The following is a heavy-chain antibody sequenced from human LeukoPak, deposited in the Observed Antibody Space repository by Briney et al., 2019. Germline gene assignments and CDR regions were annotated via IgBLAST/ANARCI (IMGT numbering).Heavy chain of an antibody. V-gene: IGHV4-59*08. D-gene: IGHD5-18*01. J-gene: IGHJ4*02. CDR2: IYYSGST. Sequence: SETLSLTCTVSGGSISSYYWSWIRQPPGKGLEWIGYIYYSGSTNYNPSLKSRVTISVDTSKNQFSLKLSSVTAADTAVYYCARSSGYKVYYYFDYWGQGTLVTVSS. CDR3: ARSSGYKVYYYFDY. CDR1: GGSISSYY.